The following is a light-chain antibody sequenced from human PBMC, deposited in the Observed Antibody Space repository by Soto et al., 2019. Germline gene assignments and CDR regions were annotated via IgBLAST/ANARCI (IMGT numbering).Light chain of an antibody. Sequence: DIQMTQSPSTLSASVGDRVTITCRASQSISDSLAWYQQKPGKAPKLLIYQASSLKNGVPSRFSGSGSGTEFTLTISSLQPDDFATYYCQQYNGYWTFGQGTKVEIK. CDR1: QSISDS. CDR2: QAS. J-gene: IGKJ1*01. V-gene: IGKV1-5*03. CDR3: QQYNGYWT.